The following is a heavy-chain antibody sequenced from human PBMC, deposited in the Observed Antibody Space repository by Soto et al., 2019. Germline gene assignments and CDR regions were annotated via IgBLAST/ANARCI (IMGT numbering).Heavy chain of an antibody. D-gene: IGHD3-3*01. Sequence: GGSLRLSCAVSGITFGDYAMNWVRQAPGKGLGWVATISGSDGKTYYADSVKGRFSISRDTSRNTLYLQMNSLRADDTAIYYCAKWSYLDYWGQGTRVTVSS. CDR3: AKWSYLDY. J-gene: IGHJ4*02. CDR1: GITFGDYA. V-gene: IGHV3-23*01. CDR2: ISGSDGKT.